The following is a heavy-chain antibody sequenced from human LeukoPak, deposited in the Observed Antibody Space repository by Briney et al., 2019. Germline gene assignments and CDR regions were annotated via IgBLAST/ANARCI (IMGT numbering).Heavy chain of an antibody. CDR2: ISGYNGNT. V-gene: IGHV1-18*01. Sequence: ASVKVFCKASGYTFTTYGISWVRQAPGQGLEWMGWISGYNGNTNYAQKLQGRVTMTTDTSTSTAYMELRTLRSDDTAVYYCARDYGSGSYYDHNWFDPWGQGTLVTVSS. J-gene: IGHJ5*02. CDR3: ARDYGSGSYYDHNWFDP. CDR1: GYTFTTYG. D-gene: IGHD3-10*01.